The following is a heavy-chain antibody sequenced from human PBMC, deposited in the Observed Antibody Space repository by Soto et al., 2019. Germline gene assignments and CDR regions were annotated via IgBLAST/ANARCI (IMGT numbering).Heavy chain of an antibody. D-gene: IGHD2-21*02. Sequence: QITLKESGPTLVKPTQTLTLTCSFSGFSLSTTGVGVGWIRQPPGKALEWLALIYWDDDKRYNPSLNSKLTITKDTSKSQVVLAMTNMDLVDTATYYCVQSRCGGDCLQSYSSHSYYGLDVWGQGTTVTVSS. V-gene: IGHV2-5*02. CDR1: GFSLSTTGVG. J-gene: IGHJ6*02. CDR3: VQSRCGGDCLQSYSSHSYYGLDV. CDR2: IYWDDDK.